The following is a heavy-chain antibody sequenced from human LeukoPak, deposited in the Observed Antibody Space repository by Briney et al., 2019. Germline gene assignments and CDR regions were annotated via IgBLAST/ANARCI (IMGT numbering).Heavy chain of an antibody. CDR3: AKRGAGLHYFDF. J-gene: IGHJ4*02. CDR1: EFTFSSAI. CDR2: ITSSRSGT. Sequence: GGSLRLSCAASEFTFSSAIMSWVRQAPGTGLQWVSTITSSRSGTYYADSVKGRFTISRDNSKNTLYLQMNSLRAEDTAIYYCAKRGAGLHYFDFWGQGTLVTVSS. V-gene: IGHV3-23*01. D-gene: IGHD4/OR15-4a*01.